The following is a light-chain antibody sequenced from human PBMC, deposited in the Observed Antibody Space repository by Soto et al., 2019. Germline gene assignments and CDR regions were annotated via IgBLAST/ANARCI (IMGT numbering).Light chain of an antibody. Sequence: AIRMTQSPSSLSASTGDRVTITCRASQVIISYLAWYQQKPGKAPKLLIYAASTLQSGVPSRFSGSGSGTDFTLIISSLQSEDSAVYYCQQYNSWLWTFGQGTKVDIK. CDR1: QVIISY. CDR2: AAS. J-gene: IGKJ1*01. V-gene: IGKV1-8*01. CDR3: QQYNSWLWT.